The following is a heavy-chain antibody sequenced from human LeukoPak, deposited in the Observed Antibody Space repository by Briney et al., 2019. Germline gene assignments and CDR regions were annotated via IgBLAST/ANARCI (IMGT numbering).Heavy chain of an antibody. D-gene: IGHD5-18*01. CDR3: ARGYVDTAMVNAFDI. Sequence: SETLSLTCTVSGGSISSYYWSWIRQPPGKGLEWIGYIYYSGSTNYNPSLKSRVTISLDTSKNQFSLKLSSVTAADTAVYYCARGYVDTAMVNAFDIWGQGTMVTVSS. CDR2: IYYSGST. CDR1: GGSISSYY. J-gene: IGHJ3*02. V-gene: IGHV4-59*01.